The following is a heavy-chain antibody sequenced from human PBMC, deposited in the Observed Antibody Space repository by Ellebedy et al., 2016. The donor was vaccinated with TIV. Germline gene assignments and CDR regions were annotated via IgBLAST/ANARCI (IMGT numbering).Heavy chain of an antibody. CDR1: GYTFTSYY. V-gene: IGHV1-3*01. J-gene: IGHJ6*02. Sequence: ASVKVSCXASGYTFTSYYMHWVRQAPGQRLEWMGWINAGNGNTKYSQKFQGRVTITRDTSASTAYMELSSLRSEDTAVYYCARAYSNYDHYYYYYGMDVWGQGTTVTVSS. CDR3: ARAYSNYDHYYYYYGMDV. D-gene: IGHD4-11*01. CDR2: INAGNGNT.